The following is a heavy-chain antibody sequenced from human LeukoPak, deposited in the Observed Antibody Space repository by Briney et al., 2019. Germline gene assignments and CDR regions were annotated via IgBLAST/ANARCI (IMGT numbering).Heavy chain of an antibody. Sequence: GGSLRLSCAASGFTFSSYALSWVRQAPGKGLEWVSLISGSGRGTEYGDSVKGRFTISRDNSKNTLSLQMNSLKAEDTTVYYCAKLLRTNVWFFDYWGQGTLVTVSS. CDR2: ISGSGRGT. CDR3: AKLLRTNVWFFDY. V-gene: IGHV3-23*01. CDR1: GFTFSSYA. D-gene: IGHD3-9*01. J-gene: IGHJ4*02.